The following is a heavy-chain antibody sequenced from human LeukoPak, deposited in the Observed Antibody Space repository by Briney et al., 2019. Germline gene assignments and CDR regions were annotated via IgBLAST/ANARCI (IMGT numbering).Heavy chain of an antibody. CDR1: GXTFSDYY. Sequence: GGSLRLSCAASGXTFSDYYMSWIREAPGKGLEWVSYISTSADSVKGRFTISRDNAKNSLYLQMNSLRAEDTAVYYCARLTLSSSRHYGMDVWGQGTTVTVSS. CDR2: ISTS. J-gene: IGHJ6*02. CDR3: ARLTLSSSRHYGMDV. D-gene: IGHD6-13*01. V-gene: IGHV3-11*03.